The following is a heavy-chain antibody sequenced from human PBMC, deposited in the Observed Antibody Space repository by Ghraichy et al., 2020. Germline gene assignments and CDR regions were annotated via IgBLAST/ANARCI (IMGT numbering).Heavy chain of an antibody. V-gene: IGHV3-48*03. CDR3: ARVVTLGFSDY. J-gene: IGHJ4*02. Sequence: GGSLRLSCAASGFTFSSYEMNWVRQAPGKGLEWVSYISSSGSTIYYADSVKGRFTISRDNAKNSLYLQMNSLRAEDTAVYYCARVVTLGFSDYWGQGTLVTVSS. CDR1: GFTFSSYE. CDR2: ISSSGSTI. D-gene: IGHD2-21*02.